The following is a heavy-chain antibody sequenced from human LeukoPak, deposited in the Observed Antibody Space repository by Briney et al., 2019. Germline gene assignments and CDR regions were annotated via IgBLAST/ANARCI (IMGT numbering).Heavy chain of an antibody. V-gene: IGHV4-39*07. Sequence: PSETLSLTCTVSGGSISTSSYYWGWVRQPPGTGLEWIGNIFYSGSTYYSPSLKSRVAISVDTSKNQFSLKLSSVTAADTAVYYCARENTDYYDSSGNDAFDIWGQGTMVTVSS. CDR3: ARENTDYYDSSGNDAFDI. CDR1: GGSISTSSYY. D-gene: IGHD3-22*01. CDR2: IFYSGST. J-gene: IGHJ3*02.